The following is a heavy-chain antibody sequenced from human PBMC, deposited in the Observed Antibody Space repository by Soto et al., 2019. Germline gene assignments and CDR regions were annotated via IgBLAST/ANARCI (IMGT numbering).Heavy chain of an antibody. CDR3: ARDQGGGNGMDYYYGMDV. CDR1: GFTFSSYA. J-gene: IGHJ6*02. V-gene: IGHV3-30-3*01. Sequence: GGSLRLSCAASGFTFSSYAMHWVRQAPGKGLEWVAVISYDGSNKYYADSVKGRFTISRDNSKNTLYPQMNSLRAEDTAVYYCARDQGGGNGMDYYYGMDVWGQGTTVTVSS. D-gene: IGHD2-15*01. CDR2: ISYDGSNK.